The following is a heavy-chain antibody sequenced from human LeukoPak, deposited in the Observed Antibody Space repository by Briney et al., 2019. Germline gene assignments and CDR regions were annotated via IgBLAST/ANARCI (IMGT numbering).Heavy chain of an antibody. V-gene: IGHV1-3*03. D-gene: IGHD3-10*01. CDR3: ARSEREFVYFDY. CDR1: GYTFTSYP. J-gene: IGHJ4*02. CDR2: INAGNGNT. Sequence: GASVKVSCKASGYTFTSYPMHWVRQAPGQRLEWMGWINAGNGNTKYSQEFQGRVTITRDTSASTAYMELSSLRSEDMAVYYCARSEREFVYFDYWGQGTLVTVSS.